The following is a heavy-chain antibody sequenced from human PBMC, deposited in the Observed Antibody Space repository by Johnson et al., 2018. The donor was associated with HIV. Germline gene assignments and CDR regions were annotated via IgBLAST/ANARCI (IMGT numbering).Heavy chain of an antibody. CDR2: ISYDGSNK. CDR3: ARDYGQWLVPGAFDI. D-gene: IGHD6-19*01. V-gene: IGHV3-30*04. J-gene: IGHJ3*02. CDR1: GFTFSSYA. Sequence: QVQVLESGGGVVQPGTSLRLSCAASGFTFSSYAMHWVRQAPGKGLEWVAVISYDGSNKYYADSVKGRFTISRDNSKNTLYLQMNSLRAEDTAVYYCARDYGQWLVPGAFDIWGQGTMVTVSS.